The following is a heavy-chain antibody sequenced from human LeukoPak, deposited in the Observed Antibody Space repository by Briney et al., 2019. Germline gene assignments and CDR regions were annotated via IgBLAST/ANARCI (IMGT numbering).Heavy chain of an antibody. V-gene: IGHV3-30*02. CDR1: GVILSRYG. D-gene: IGHD3-22*01. J-gene: IGHJ4*02. Sequence: GGSLRLSCVASGVILSRYGMHWVRQAPGKGLEWVAFIRYDGGNTFYADSVRGRFTIFRDNSKSTLSLQMNSLRPEDTAVYYYTKDGDDCIDSWGQGTLVTVSS. CDR2: IRYDGGNT. CDR3: TKDGDDCIDS.